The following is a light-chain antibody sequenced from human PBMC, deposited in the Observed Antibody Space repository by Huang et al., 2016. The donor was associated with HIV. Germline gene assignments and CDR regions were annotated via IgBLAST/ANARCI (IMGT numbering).Light chain of an antibody. J-gene: IGKJ3*01. Sequence: EIVMTQSPATLSVFPGERATLSCRASQSVINNLAWYRHLPGQAPRLHIYAASTRATGVPPRFSGSGSGTEFPLTISSLQSEDFAIYYCQQYNDWPNFGPGTKVEIK. CDR1: QSVINN. CDR3: QQYNDWPN. CDR2: AAS. V-gene: IGKV3-15*01.